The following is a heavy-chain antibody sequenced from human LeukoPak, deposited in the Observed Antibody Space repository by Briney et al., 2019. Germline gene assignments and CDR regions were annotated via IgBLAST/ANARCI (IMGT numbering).Heavy chain of an antibody. Sequence: GGSLRLSCADSGFTFSSYAMHWVRQAPGKGLEYVSAISRNGGSTYYANSVKGRFTISRDNSKNTLYLQMGSLRAEDMAVYYCARGGRRYGSSDYYYYGMDVWGQGTTVTVSS. CDR2: ISRNGGST. CDR1: GFTFSSYA. J-gene: IGHJ6*02. CDR3: ARGGRRYGSSDYYYYGMDV. D-gene: IGHD3-10*01. V-gene: IGHV3-64*01.